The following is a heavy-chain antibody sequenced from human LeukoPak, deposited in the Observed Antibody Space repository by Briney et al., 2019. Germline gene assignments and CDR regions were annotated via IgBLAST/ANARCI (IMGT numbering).Heavy chain of an antibody. D-gene: IGHD6-19*01. V-gene: IGHV3-74*01. CDR2: INTDGSST. Sequence: PGGSLRLSCAASGFSFSSSWMHWVRQAPGQGLVWVSRINTDGSSTSYADSVKGRFTISRDNAKNTLYLQMNSLRAEDTAVYYCARRAVAGNAFDIWGQGTMVTVSS. CDR3: ARRAVAGNAFDI. CDR1: GFSFSSSW. J-gene: IGHJ3*02.